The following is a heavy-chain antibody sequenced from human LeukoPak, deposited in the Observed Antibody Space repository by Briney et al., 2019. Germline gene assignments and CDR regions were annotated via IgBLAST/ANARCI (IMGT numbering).Heavy chain of an antibody. D-gene: IGHD6-19*01. CDR1: GFNFDDYA. CDR2: IRSKAFGATT. V-gene: IGHV3-49*04. CDR3: TRARGGYTSGIDY. Sequence: GGSLRLSCIGSGFNFDDYAMTWVRQAPGKGLEWVGFIRSKAFGATTESVASVKGRFSISRDDSKTIAYLQMNSLKAEDTAIYYCTRARGGYTSGIDYWGQGTLVTVSS. J-gene: IGHJ4*02.